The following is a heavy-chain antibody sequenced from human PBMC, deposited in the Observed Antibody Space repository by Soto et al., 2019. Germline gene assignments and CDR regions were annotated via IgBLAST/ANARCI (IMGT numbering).Heavy chain of an antibody. J-gene: IGHJ6*02. V-gene: IGHV4-34*01. CDR1: GGSFSGYY. CDR3: ARGGYGSGSYPVYYYGMDV. CDR2: INHSGST. D-gene: IGHD3-10*01. Sequence: TLSLTCAVYGGSFSGYYWSWIRQPPWKGLEWIGEINHSGSTNYNPSLKSRVTISVDTSKNQFSLKLSSVTAADTAVYYCARGGYGSGSYPVYYYGMDVWGQGTTVTVSS.